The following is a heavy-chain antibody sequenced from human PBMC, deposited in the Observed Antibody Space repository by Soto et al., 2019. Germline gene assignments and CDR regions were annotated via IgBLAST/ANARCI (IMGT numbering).Heavy chain of an antibody. Sequence: SVKVSCKASGGTFSSYAISWVRQAPGQGLEWMGGIIPIFGTANYAQKFQGRVTITADESTSTAYMELSSLRSEDTAVYYCARELLVPAAVIRPNYYYYGMDVWGQGTTVTVSS. D-gene: IGHD2-2*01. CDR1: GGTFSSYA. J-gene: IGHJ6*02. CDR3: ARELLVPAAVIRPNYYYYGMDV. V-gene: IGHV1-69*13. CDR2: IIPIFGTA.